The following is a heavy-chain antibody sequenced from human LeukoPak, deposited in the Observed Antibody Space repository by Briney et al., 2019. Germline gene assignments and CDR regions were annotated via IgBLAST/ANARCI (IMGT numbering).Heavy chain of an antibody. CDR2: IIPIFGTA. Sequence: ASVKVSCKASGGTFSSYAISWVRQAPGQGLEWMGGIIPIFGTANYAQKFQGRVTITTDESTSTAYMELGSLRSEDTAVYYCARGGCSSTSCRGWFDPWGQGTLVTVSS. D-gene: IGHD2-2*01. J-gene: IGHJ5*02. CDR1: GGTFSSYA. V-gene: IGHV1-69*05. CDR3: ARGGCSSTSCRGWFDP.